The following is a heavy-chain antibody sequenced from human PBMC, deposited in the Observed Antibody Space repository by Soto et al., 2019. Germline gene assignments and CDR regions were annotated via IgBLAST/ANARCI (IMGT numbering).Heavy chain of an antibody. CDR1: GYTFSSYA. J-gene: IGHJ4*02. D-gene: IGHD3-10*01. CDR3: AREDVLLWFGELTPPDY. Sequence: QVQLVQSGAEVKKPGASVKVSCKASGYTFSSYAMHWVRQAPGQRLEWMGWINAGNGNTKYSQKFQGRVTITRDTSASTAYMELSSLRSEDTAVYYCAREDVLLWFGELTPPDYWGQGTLATVSS. CDR2: INAGNGNT. V-gene: IGHV1-3*01.